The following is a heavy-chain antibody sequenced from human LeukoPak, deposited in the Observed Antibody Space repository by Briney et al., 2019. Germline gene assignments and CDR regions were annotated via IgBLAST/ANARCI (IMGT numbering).Heavy chain of an antibody. V-gene: IGHV4-34*01. Sequence: SETLSLTCAVYGGSFSGYYWSWIRQPPGKGLEWIGEINHSGSTNYNPSLKSRVTISVDTSKNQFSLKLSSVTAADTAVYYCAREGPMVRGVTNTPSLYYFDYWGQGTLVTVSS. J-gene: IGHJ4*02. CDR3: AREGPMVRGVTNTPSLYYFDY. D-gene: IGHD3-10*01. CDR1: GGSFSGYY. CDR2: INHSGST.